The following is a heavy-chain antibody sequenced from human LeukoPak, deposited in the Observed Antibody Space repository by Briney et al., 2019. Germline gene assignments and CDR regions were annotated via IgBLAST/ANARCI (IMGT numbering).Heavy chain of an antibody. V-gene: IGHV1-8*01. D-gene: IGHD5-18*01. CDR1: GYTFTSYD. CDR3: ARDTAMVNFDY. Sequence: ASVKVSCKASGYTFTSYDINWVPQAAGQGLEWMGWMNPNSGNTGYAQKFQGGVTMTRNTSISTAYMELSSLRSEDTAVYYCARDTAMVNFDYWGQGTLVTVSS. CDR2: MNPNSGNT. J-gene: IGHJ4*02.